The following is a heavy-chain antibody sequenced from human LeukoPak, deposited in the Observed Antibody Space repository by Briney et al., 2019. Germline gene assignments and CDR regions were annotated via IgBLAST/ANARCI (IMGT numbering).Heavy chain of an antibody. CDR2: ISAYNGNT. Sequence: ASVNVSFKASVYTFTNYGISWVRQAPGQGLEWMGWISAYNGNTNYAQKLQGRVTMTTDTSTSTAYMELRSLRSDDTAVYYCARKRAVAGIDYWGQGTLVTVSS. CDR3: ARKRAVAGIDY. D-gene: IGHD6-19*01. V-gene: IGHV1-18*01. J-gene: IGHJ4*02. CDR1: VYTFTNYG.